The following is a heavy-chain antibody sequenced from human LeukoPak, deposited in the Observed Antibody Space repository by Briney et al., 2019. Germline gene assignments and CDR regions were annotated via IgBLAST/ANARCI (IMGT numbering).Heavy chain of an antibody. J-gene: IGHJ4*02. CDR2: IHASGPT. CDR3: ARHDAGIAARPFGN. Sequence: SESLSLTCTVSGGSICAYYWSWIWRPPGKGLEWIAYIHASGPTNYNPSLKSRITISVDTSKNQFSLKLSSVTAADTAVYYCARHDAGIAARPFGNWGQGTLVTVSS. D-gene: IGHD6-6*01. CDR1: GGSICAYY. V-gene: IGHV4-4*09.